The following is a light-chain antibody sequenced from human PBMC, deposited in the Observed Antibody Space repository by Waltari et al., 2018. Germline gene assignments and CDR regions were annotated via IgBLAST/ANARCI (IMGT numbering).Light chain of an antibody. Sequence: QSVLTQPPSASGTPGQRVTISCSGSRSNIGNHYVSWYQQLPGTAPKLLIYRNNQRPSGVPDRFSGSKSGTSASLAISGLRSEDEADYYCAAWDDSLSGRVFGGGTKVTVL. J-gene: IGLJ3*02. V-gene: IGLV1-47*01. CDR3: AAWDDSLSGRV. CDR2: RNN. CDR1: RSNIGNHY.